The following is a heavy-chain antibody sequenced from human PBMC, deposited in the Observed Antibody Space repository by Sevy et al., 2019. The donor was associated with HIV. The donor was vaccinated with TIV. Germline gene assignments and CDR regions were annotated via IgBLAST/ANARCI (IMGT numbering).Heavy chain of an antibody. D-gene: IGHD6-13*01. Sequence: GGSLRLSCAASGFTFSSYSMNWVRQAPGKGLEWVSSISSSSSYIYYADSVKGRFTISRDNAKNSLYLQMNSLRAEDMAVYYCARDEQQLVLDYWGQGTLVTVSS. CDR1: GFTFSSYS. J-gene: IGHJ4*02. CDR3: ARDEQQLVLDY. CDR2: ISSSSSYI. V-gene: IGHV3-21*01.